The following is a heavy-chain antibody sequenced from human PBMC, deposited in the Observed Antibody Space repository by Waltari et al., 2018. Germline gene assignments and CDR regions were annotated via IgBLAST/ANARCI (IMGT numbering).Heavy chain of an antibody. Sequence: QVQLQESGRGLVKPSETLSPTCTVSVGSISSYYWSWIRQPPGKGLEWIGYIYYSGSTNYNPSLKSRVTISVDTSKNQFSLKLSSVTAADTAVYYCARYSYGHFDYWGQGTLVTVSS. J-gene: IGHJ4*02. D-gene: IGHD5-18*01. CDR1: VGSISSYY. CDR3: ARYSYGHFDY. V-gene: IGHV4-59*08. CDR2: IYYSGST.